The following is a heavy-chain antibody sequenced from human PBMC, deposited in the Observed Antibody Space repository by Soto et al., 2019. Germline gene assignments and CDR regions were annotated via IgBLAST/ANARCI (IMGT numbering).Heavy chain of an antibody. Sequence: ASVKVSCKASGGTFSSYAISWVRQAPGQGLEWMGGIIPIFGAANYAQKFQGRVTITADESTSTAYMELSSLRSEDTAVYYCARGSAYSSSWNYYYYGMDVWGQGTTVTVSS. D-gene: IGHD6-13*01. CDR1: GGTFSSYA. J-gene: IGHJ6*02. CDR2: IIPIFGAA. CDR3: ARGSAYSSSWNYYYYGMDV. V-gene: IGHV1-69*13.